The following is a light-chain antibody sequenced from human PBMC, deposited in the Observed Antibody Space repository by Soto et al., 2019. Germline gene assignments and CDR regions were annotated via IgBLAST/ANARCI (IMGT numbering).Light chain of an antibody. CDR3: QTWGTGIRV. V-gene: IGLV1-40*01. J-gene: IGLJ3*02. CDR2: GNS. CDR1: SSNIGAGYD. Sequence: QSVLTQPPSMSGAPGQRVTISCTGSSSNIGAGYDVHWYRQLPGTPPQLLIYGNSNRPSGVPYRISASKSGASASLAISGLQAEDEADYYCQTWGTGIRVFGGGTKLTVL.